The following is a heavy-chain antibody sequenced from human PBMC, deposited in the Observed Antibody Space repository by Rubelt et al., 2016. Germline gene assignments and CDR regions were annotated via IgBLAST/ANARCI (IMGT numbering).Heavy chain of an antibody. CDR1: GGSFSGYY. J-gene: IGHJ6*02. CDR3: ARGRRGSSSWLGRDYYGMDV. Sequence: QVQLQQWGAGLLKPSETLSLTCAVYGGSFSGYYWSWIRQPPGKGLEWIGELNHSGSTNYHPYLKSRVTISVATSKNPFSLKLSSVTAADTAVYYCARGRRGSSSWLGRDYYGMDVWGQGTTVTVSS. CDR2: LNHSGST. D-gene: IGHD6-13*01. V-gene: IGHV4-34*01.